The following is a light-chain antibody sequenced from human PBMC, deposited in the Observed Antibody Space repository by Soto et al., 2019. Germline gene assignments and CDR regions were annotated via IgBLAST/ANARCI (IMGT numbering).Light chain of an antibody. CDR3: QQYYSTPRT. Sequence: DIVMTQSPDSLAVSLGERATINCKSSQSVLYSSNNKNYLAWYQQKPGQPPKLLIYWASTRESGVPDRVSGSGSGTDFTLTISSLQAEDVEVYYCQQYYSTPRTFGQGTKVEIK. CDR2: WAS. V-gene: IGKV4-1*01. J-gene: IGKJ1*01. CDR1: QSVLYSSNNKNY.